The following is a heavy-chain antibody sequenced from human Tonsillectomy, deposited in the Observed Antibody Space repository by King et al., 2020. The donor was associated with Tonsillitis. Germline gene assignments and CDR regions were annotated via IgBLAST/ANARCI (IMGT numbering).Heavy chain of an antibody. CDR3: ASAGWNDYYFDN. CDR1: GFTFSSYS. V-gene: IGHV3-21*01. J-gene: IGHJ4*02. Sequence: VQLVESGGGLVKPGGSLRLSCAASGFTFSSYSMNWVRQAPGKGLEWVSSISSRSSYIYYADSMKGRFTISRDNAKNSLYLQMNSLRAEDTAVYYCASAGWNDYYFDNWGQGTLVTVSS. CDR2: ISSRSSYI. D-gene: IGHD1-1*01.